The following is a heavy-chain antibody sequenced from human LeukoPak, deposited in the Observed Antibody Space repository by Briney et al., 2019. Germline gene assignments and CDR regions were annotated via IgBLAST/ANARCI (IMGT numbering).Heavy chain of an antibody. V-gene: IGHV4-4*02. Sequence: SETLSLTCAVSGGSIKSNNWWSWVRQPPGKGLEWIGEIYHSGSTNYNPSLESRVTVSVDKSKNQFSLDLSSVTAADTAVYYCAKEVGRVGYYFDYWGQGTLVTVSS. J-gene: IGHJ4*02. D-gene: IGHD1-26*01. CDR1: GGSIKSNNW. CDR2: IYHSGST. CDR3: AKEVGRVGYYFDY.